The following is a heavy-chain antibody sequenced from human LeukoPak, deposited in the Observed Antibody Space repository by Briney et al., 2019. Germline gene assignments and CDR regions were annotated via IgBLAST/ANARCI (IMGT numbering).Heavy chain of an antibody. V-gene: IGHV3-30*18. D-gene: IGHD5-24*01. CDR2: ISYDGSNK. CDR1: GFTFSSYG. Sequence: PGRSLRLSCAASGFTFSSYGMHWVRQAPGKGLEWVAVISYDGSNKYYADSVKGRFTISRDNSKNTLYLQMNSLRAEDTAVYYCAKPNQEMATTPDYWGQGTLVTVSS. CDR3: AKPNQEMATTPDY. J-gene: IGHJ4*02.